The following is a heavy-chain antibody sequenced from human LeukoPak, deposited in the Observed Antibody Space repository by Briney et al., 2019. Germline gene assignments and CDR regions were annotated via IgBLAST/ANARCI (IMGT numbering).Heavy chain of an antibody. V-gene: IGHV6-1*01. Sequence: SQTLSLTFAISGCSVSTNHVAWHWLRQSPSRGLEWLARTYFRSKWYNDYAVSVRSRITINPDTSKNQFSLQLNSVTPEDTAVYCCAREVRHYYGSGSYYYFDYWGQGTLVTVSS. CDR1: GCSVSTNHVA. CDR2: TYFRSKWYN. CDR3: AREVRHYYGSGSYYYFDY. D-gene: IGHD3-10*01. J-gene: IGHJ4*02.